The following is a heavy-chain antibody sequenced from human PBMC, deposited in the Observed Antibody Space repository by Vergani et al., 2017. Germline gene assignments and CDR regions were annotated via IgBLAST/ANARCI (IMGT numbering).Heavy chain of an antibody. J-gene: IGHJ4*02. CDR2: ISARYPST. CDR1: GFTFSACP. V-gene: IGHV3-23*01. D-gene: IGHD3-22*01. Sequence: EVQLLQSGGGVIQPGGSVRLSCAASGFTFSACPMTWVRQAPGKGLEWVSAISARYPSTYYADSVKGRFTIPRDNSKNMLYLQMNRLRSEDTAVYYCARLSYDTTPYLQGGYDCWGQGTLVSVSS. CDR3: ARLSYDTTPYLQGGYDC.